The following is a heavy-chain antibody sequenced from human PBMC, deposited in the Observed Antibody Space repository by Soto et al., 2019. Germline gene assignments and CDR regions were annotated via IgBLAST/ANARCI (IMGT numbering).Heavy chain of an antibody. CDR1: GVTFSSYS. J-gene: IGHJ3*02. D-gene: IGHD1-20*01. CDR3: ARGDTWNHGSAFDI. Sequence: EVQRVESGGGMVKHGGSLRLSYAASGVTFSSYSINWVRQAPGKGLEWVSSISSSSSYIYYADSVKGRFTISRDNAKNPLYLQMHGLRAEDTAVYYCARGDTWNHGSAFDIWGQGTMVTVSS. V-gene: IGHV3-21*01. CDR2: ISSSSSYI.